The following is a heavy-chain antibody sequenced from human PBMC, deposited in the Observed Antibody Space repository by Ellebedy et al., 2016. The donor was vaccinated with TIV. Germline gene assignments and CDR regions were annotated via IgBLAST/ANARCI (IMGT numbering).Heavy chain of an antibody. D-gene: IGHD5-18*01. CDR1: GFTFSSYW. J-gene: IGHJ4*02. Sequence: GGSLRLXXAASGFTFSSYWMHWVRQAPGKGLVWVSRINSDGSSTSYADSVKGRFTISRDNAKNTLYLQMNSLRAEDTAVYYCARDRDTASFDYWGQGTLVTVSS. V-gene: IGHV3-74*01. CDR3: ARDRDTASFDY. CDR2: INSDGSST.